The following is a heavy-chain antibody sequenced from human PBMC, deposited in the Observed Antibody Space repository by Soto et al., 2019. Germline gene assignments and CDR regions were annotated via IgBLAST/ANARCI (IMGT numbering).Heavy chain of an antibody. CDR3: ARADYATGSYYPDY. CDR2: ISNSGRT. V-gene: IGHV4-31*01. J-gene: IGHJ4*02. D-gene: IGHD3-10*01. Sequence: QVQLQESGPGLVKPSQTLSLTCTVSGGSVRRGNYYWSWIRQFPGKGLEWIGYISNSGRTHYNPSLMCPITILVDTSKNQFFLELRSVTAADTALYYCARADYATGSYYPDYWGQGTLVTVSS. CDR1: GGSVRRGNYY.